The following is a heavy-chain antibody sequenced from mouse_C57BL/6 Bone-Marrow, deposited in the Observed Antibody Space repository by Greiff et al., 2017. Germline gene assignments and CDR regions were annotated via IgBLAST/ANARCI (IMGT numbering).Heavy chain of an antibody. V-gene: IGHV1-64*01. D-gene: IGHD1-1*01. CDR1: GYTFTSYW. CDR2: IHPNSGST. Sequence: QVQLQQPGAELVKPGASVKLSCKASGYTFTSYWMHWVKQRPGQGLEWIGMIHPNSGSTNYNEKFKSKATLTGDKSSSTAYMQLRSLTSEDSAVYYCARRRIITTVVATDYWGQGTTLTVSS. J-gene: IGHJ2*01. CDR3: ARRRIITTVVATDY.